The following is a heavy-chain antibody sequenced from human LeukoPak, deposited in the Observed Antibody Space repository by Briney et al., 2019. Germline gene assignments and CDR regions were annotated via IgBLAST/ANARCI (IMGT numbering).Heavy chain of an antibody. J-gene: IGHJ6*03. Sequence: SETLSLTCTASGGSISSYYWSWIRQPPGKGLEWIGYIYYSGSTNYNPSLKSRVTISVDTSKNQFSLKLSSVTAADTAVYYCAREGTLGGYYYYYMDVWGKGTTVTVSS. D-gene: IGHD3-16*01. CDR3: AREGTLGGYYYYYMDV. V-gene: IGHV4-59*01. CDR1: GGSISSYY. CDR2: IYYSGST.